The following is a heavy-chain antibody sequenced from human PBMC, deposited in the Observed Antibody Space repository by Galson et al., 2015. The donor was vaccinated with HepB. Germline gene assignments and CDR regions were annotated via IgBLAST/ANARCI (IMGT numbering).Heavy chain of an antibody. J-gene: IGHJ4*02. CDR1: GYSFTDYW. Sequence: QSGAEVKKPGESLKISCKGSGYSFTDYWIGWVRQMPGKGLEWMGIIYPGDSDTRYSPSFQGQVTISADKSISTAYLQWSSLKASDTAMYYCARRFNCGGDCYLLDYWGQGTLVTVSS. D-gene: IGHD2-21*02. CDR3: ARRFNCGGDCYLLDY. CDR2: IYPGDSDT. V-gene: IGHV5-51*01.